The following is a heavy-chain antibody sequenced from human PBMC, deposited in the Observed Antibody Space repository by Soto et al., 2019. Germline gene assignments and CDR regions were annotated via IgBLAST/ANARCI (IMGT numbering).Heavy chain of an antibody. V-gene: IGHV3-23*01. CDR3: AKDLHQTYQDALDV. CDR1: GFRFDNYA. CDR2: ISGGGYTT. D-gene: IGHD2-2*01. J-gene: IGHJ3*01. Sequence: GGSLRLSCAASGFRFDNYAMNWVRQAPGKGLEWVAGISGGGYTTSYAYSVKGRSTISRDSSKNTLYLQMNSLRAEDTVLYYCAKDLHQTYQDALDVWGQGTMVTVSS.